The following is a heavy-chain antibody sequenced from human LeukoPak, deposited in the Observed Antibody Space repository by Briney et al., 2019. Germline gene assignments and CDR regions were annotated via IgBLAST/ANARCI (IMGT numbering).Heavy chain of an antibody. CDR3: AKGTYYYDSSGYYYGPTFDN. CDR2: ISGSGGST. J-gene: IGHJ4*02. V-gene: IGHV3-23*01. Sequence: GGSLRLSCAASGFTFSSYALSWVRQAPGKGLEWVSIISGSGGSTYYADSVKGRFTISRDNSKNTLYLQMNSLRAEDTAVYYCAKGTYYYDSSGYYYGPTFDNWGQGTLVTVSA. D-gene: IGHD3-22*01. CDR1: GFTFSSYA.